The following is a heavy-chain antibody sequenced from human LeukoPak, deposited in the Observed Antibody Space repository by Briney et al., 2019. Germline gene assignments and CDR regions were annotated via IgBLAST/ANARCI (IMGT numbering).Heavy chain of an antibody. V-gene: IGHV1-2*02. J-gene: IGHJ4*02. CDR2: INGKSGVT. CDR3: ARDFDWGPDY. CDR1: GFTFTDHY. D-gene: IGHD3-16*01. Sequence: ASLKVSCKASGFTFTDHYMHWVRQAPGQGLEWMGWINGKSGVTFYAQQFQDRITATRDTSISTMYLELNRLTSADTAIYYCARDFDWGPDYWGPGTLVAVSS.